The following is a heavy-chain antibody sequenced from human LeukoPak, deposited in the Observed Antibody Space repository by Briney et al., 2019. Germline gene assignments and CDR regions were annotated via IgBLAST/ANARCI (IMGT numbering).Heavy chain of an antibody. CDR2: ISYDGSNK. CDR3: AKEELGIAAAGPFDY. J-gene: IGHJ4*02. Sequence: PGGSLRLSCAASGFTFSSYGMHWVRQAPGKGLEGVAVISYDGSNKYYADSVKGRFTISRDNSKNTLYLQMNSLRAEDTAVYYCAKEELGIAAAGPFDYWGQGTLVTVSS. CDR1: GFTFSSYG. V-gene: IGHV3-30*18. D-gene: IGHD6-13*01.